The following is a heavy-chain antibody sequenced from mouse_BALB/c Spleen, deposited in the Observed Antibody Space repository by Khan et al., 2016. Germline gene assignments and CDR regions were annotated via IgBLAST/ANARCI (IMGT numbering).Heavy chain of an antibody. D-gene: IGHD2-4*01. J-gene: IGHJ3*01. Sequence: EVELVESGGGLVKPGGSLKLSCAASGFTFSDYYMYWVSQTPEKRLEWVATISDGGSYTYYPDSVKGRVTISRDNAKNKVYLQMSSLKYEGTAMYYLAREGLRRGFAYWGQGTLVTVSA. CDR3: AREGLRRGFAY. CDR2: ISDGGSYT. V-gene: IGHV5-4*02. CDR1: GFTFSDYY.